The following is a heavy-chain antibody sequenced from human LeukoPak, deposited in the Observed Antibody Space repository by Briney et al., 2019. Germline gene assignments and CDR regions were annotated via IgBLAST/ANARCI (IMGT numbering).Heavy chain of an antibody. D-gene: IGHD6-13*01. CDR2: IYHSGST. J-gene: IGHJ3*02. V-gene: IGHV4-38-2*02. CDR3: ARQQEAAFDI. CDR1: GYSISSGYY. Sequence: PSETLSLTCTVSGYSISSGYYWGWIRQPPGEGLEWIGSIYHSGSTYYNPSLKSRVTISVDTSKNQFSLKLSSVTAADTAVYYCARQQEAAFDIWGQGTMVTVSS.